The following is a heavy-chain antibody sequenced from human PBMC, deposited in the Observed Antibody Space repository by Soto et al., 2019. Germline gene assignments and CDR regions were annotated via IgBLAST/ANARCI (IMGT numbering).Heavy chain of an antibody. CDR1: GFTLSDCW. CDR2: ISVDGGDT. D-gene: IGHD6-19*01. V-gene: IGHV3-74*01. J-gene: IGHJ4*01. CDR3: ARAAEQRPIDY. Sequence: GGSLRLSCAASGFTLSDCWMHWVRQVPGKGLLWVSRISVDGGDTTYADSVKGRFTISRDNAKNTLYLQMDTLRAEDTAIYYCARAAEQRPIDYSGRGSLVTVSS.